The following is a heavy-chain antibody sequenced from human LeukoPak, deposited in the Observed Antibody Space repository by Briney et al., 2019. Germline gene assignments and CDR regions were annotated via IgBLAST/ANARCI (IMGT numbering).Heavy chain of an antibody. CDR2: INEQGVEK. J-gene: IGHJ4*02. CDR1: VFTFSACW. D-gene: IGHD6-13*01. Sequence: GGSPRLSRVVSVFTFSACWLSWGRQTPGRGLGCVANINEQGVEKYYTETLRRRFTTTRDNAKNTLHLQINRLRAEDTAVYYCATERLGSRRYGGKEAFDHWGQGTLVAVSS. CDR3: ATERLGSRRYGGKEAFDH. V-gene: IGHV3-7*01.